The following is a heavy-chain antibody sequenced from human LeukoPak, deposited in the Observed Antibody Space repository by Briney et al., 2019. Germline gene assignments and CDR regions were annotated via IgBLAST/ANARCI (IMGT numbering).Heavy chain of an antibody. V-gene: IGHV1-2*06. J-gene: IGHJ4*02. Sequence: GASVKVSCKASGYTFTGYYMHWVRQAPGQGLEWMGRINPNSGGTNYAQKFQGRVTMTRDTSISTAYMELSRLRSDDTAVYYCARFYYDSSNYRAYYFDYWGQGILVTVSS. D-gene: IGHD3-22*01. CDR3: ARFYYDSSNYRAYYFDY. CDR1: GYTFTGYY. CDR2: INPNSGGT.